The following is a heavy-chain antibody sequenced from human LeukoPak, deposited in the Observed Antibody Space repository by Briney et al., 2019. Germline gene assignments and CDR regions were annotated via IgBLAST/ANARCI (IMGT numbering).Heavy chain of an antibody. CDR2: INSDGSST. J-gene: IGHJ6*03. CDR1: GFSFSSSW. D-gene: IGHD2-15*01. V-gene: IGHV3-74*01. Sequence: GGSLRLSCAASGFSFSSSWMHWVRQVPGKGLVWVSRINSDGSSTSYADSVKGRFTISRDNAENTLYLQLNSLRAEDTAVYYCARGGFCSGGSCPVDYYYYMDVWGKGTTVTVSS. CDR3: ARGGFCSGGSCPVDYYYYMDV.